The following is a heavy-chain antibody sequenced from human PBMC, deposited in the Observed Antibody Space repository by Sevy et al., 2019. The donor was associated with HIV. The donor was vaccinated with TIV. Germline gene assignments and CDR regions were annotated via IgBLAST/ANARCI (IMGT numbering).Heavy chain of an antibody. CDR1: GFTCSSYA. D-gene: IGHD5-12*01. J-gene: IGHJ4*02. Sequence: GGSLRLSCAASGFTCSSYAMHWVRQAPGKGLEWVAVISYDGSNKYYADSVKGRFTISRDNSKNTLYLQMNSLRAEDTAVYYCAREWLAGYSGYDHAGYWGQGTLVTVSS. V-gene: IGHV3-30-3*01. CDR3: AREWLAGYSGYDHAGY. CDR2: ISYDGSNK.